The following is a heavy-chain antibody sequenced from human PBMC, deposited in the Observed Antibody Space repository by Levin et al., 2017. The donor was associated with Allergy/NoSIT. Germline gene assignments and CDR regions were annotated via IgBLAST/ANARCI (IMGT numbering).Heavy chain of an antibody. J-gene: IGHJ3*01. Sequence: GESLKISCAASGFAFSSYSMDWIRQAPGKGLEWVASISGRPSYIYYAASVKGRFTISRDNDRDSLFLEMDSLTADDTALYYCARGSWQWRIGGAFAVWGQGTAVTVSS. CDR3: ARGSWQWRIGGAFAV. CDR1: GFAFSSYS. CDR2: ISGRPSYI. V-gene: IGHV3-21*06. D-gene: IGHD6-19*01.